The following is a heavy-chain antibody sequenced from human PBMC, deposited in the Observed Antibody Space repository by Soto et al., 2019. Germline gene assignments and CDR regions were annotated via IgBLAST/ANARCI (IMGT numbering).Heavy chain of an antibody. Sequence: EVTVLESGGDLVQPGGPLRLSCVASGFTFSEYAMTWVRQAPGKGLDWVSSVRANGDITYYADSVKGRFTISRDNSNNTLLLQMNRLRAEDTAVYYCARGDRGGSGSPASYYFSGLDVWGQGTTVIVSS. CDR1: GFTFSEYA. J-gene: IGHJ6*02. CDR3: ARGDRGGSGSPASYYFSGLDV. CDR2: VRANGDIT. D-gene: IGHD3-10*01. V-gene: IGHV3-23*01.